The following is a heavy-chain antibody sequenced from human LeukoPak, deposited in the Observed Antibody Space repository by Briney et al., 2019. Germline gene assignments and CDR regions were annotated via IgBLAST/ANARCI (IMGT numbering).Heavy chain of an antibody. J-gene: IGHJ4*02. CDR3: ARGSPPSYYDFWSGYYTGNYFDY. Sequence: PSETLSLTCTVSGGSISSGGYYWSWIRQHPGKGLEWIGYIYYSGSTYYNPSLKSRVTISADTSKNQFSLKLSSVTAADTAVYYCARGSPPSYYDFWSGYYTGNYFDYWGQGTLVTVSS. V-gene: IGHV4-31*03. D-gene: IGHD3-3*01. CDR2: IYYSGST. CDR1: GGSISSGGYY.